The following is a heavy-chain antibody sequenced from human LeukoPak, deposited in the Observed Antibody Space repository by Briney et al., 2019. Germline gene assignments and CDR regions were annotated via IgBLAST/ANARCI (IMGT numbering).Heavy chain of an antibody. V-gene: IGHV1-2*02. CDR3: TRPGYCTDTSCEGLDY. D-gene: IGHD2-8*02. CDR2: INPNSGGT. Sequence: GASVKVSCKASGYTFTGYYMHWVRQAPGQGLEWMGWINPNSGGTNYAQKFQGRVTMTRDTSISTAYMELSRLRSDDTAVYYCTRPGYCTDTSCEGLDYWGQGTLVTVSS. CDR1: GYTFTGYY. J-gene: IGHJ4*02.